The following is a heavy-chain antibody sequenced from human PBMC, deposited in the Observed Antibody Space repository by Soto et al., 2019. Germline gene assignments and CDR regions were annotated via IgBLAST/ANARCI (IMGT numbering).Heavy chain of an antibody. J-gene: IGHJ6*02. V-gene: IGHV4-59*01. D-gene: IGHD3-10*01. CDR3: ARDAISMVRRVIIFGVMDV. CDR2: IYYSGST. CDR1: GGAINSYY. Sequence: KPSETLSLTCTVSGGAINSYYWSWIRQPPGKGLEWIGYIYYSGSTSYNPSLKSRVTISVDTSKNQFSLKLSSVTAADTAVYYCARDAISMVRRVIIFGVMDVWGQGTTVTVSS.